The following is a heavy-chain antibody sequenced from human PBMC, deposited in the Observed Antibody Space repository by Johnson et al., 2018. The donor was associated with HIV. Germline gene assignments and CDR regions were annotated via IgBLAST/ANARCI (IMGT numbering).Heavy chain of an antibody. V-gene: IGHV3-30*14. CDR1: GFTFSSYA. D-gene: IGHD5-18*01. CDR3: ARAYSYGAFDI. J-gene: IGHJ3*02. CDR2: ISYDGSNK. Sequence: QVQLVESGGGVVQPGRSLRLSCAASGFTFSSYAMHWVRQAPGKGLEWVAVISYDGSNKYYADTVKGRFTISRDNSKNTRYLQMNSLGADDTAVYYCARAYSYGAFDIWGQGTRVTVSS.